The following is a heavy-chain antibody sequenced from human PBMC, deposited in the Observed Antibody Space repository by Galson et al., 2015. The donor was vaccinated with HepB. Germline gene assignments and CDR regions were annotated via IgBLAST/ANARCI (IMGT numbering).Heavy chain of an antibody. Sequence: SVKVSCKASGGTFSSYIISWVRQAPGQGLEWMGGIIPIFGTANYAQKFQGRITITADESTSTMHMELSSLRYEDTAVYYCARLKEGVPATSHYSYDTDVWGQGTTVTVSS. V-gene: IGHV1-69*13. CDR1: GGTFSSYI. D-gene: IGHD2-2*01. CDR2: IIPIFGTA. CDR3: ARLKEGVPATSHYSYDTDV. J-gene: IGHJ6*02.